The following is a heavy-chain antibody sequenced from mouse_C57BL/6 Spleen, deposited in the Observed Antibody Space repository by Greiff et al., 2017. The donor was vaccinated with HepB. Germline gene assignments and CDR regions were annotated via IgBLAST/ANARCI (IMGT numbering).Heavy chain of an antibody. J-gene: IGHJ2*01. Sequence: EVQRVESGPGLVKPSQSLSLTCSVTGYSITSGYYWNWIRQFPGNKLEWMGYISYDGSNNYNPSLKNRISITRDTSKNQFFLKLNSVTTEDTATYYCARVLRQFDYWGQGTTLTVSS. V-gene: IGHV3-6*01. CDR1: GYSITSGYY. D-gene: IGHD1-2*01. CDR2: ISYDGSN. CDR3: ARVLRQFDY.